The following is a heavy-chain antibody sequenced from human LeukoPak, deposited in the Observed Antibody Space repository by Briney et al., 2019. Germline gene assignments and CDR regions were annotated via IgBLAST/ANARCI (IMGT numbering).Heavy chain of an antibody. V-gene: IGHV3-11*01. CDR2: ISSSGSTI. Sequence: PGGSLRLSCAASGFTFSSYAMSWIRQAPGKGLEWVSYISSSGSTIYYADSVKGRFTISRDNAKNSLYLQMNSLRAEDTAVYYCAREGRWLQSSPDYWGQGTLVTVSS. CDR3: AREGRWLQSSPDY. CDR1: GFTFSSYA. D-gene: IGHD5-24*01. J-gene: IGHJ4*02.